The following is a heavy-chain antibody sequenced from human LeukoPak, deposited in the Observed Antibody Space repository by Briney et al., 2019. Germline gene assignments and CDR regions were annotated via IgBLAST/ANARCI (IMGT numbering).Heavy chain of an antibody. CDR1: GYSFTSYW. J-gene: IGHJ3*02. D-gene: IGHD6-13*01. V-gene: IGHV5-51*01. Sequence: GESLKISCKGSGYSFTSYWIGWVRQMPGKGLEWMGIIYPGYSETRYSPSFQGQVTISADKSISTAYLQWSSLTASDTAMYYCARGGSNSRYGGAFDIWGQGTMVTVSS. CDR2: IYPGYSET. CDR3: ARGGSNSRYGGAFDI.